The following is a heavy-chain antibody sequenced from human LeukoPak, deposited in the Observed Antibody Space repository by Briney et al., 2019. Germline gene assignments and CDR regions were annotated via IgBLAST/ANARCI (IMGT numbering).Heavy chain of an antibody. D-gene: IGHD5-18*01. CDR3: VREPFGYSYAYPLHYFDY. Sequence: GGSLRLSCAASGFTFSSYAMHWVRQAPGKGLEWVAVISYDGTNKYYEDSVKGRFTISRDNSKNKVYLQMNSLRAEDTAVYYCVREPFGYSYAYPLHYFDYWGQGSLVTVSS. V-gene: IGHV3-30*04. CDR2: ISYDGTNK. J-gene: IGHJ4*02. CDR1: GFTFSSYA.